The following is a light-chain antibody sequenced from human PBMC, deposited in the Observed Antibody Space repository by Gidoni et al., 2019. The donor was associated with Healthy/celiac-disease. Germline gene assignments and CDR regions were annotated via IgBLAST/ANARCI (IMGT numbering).Light chain of an antibody. V-gene: IGKV3-20*01. CDR2: GAS. Sequence: DIVLTQSPGTLSLSPGERATLSCRASQSVSSSYLAWYQQKPGQAPRLLIYGASSRATGNPDRFSGSGSGTDFTLTISRLEPEDFAVYYCQQYGSSPPLTFGGGTKVEIK. CDR1: QSVSSSY. J-gene: IGKJ4*01. CDR3: QQYGSSPPLT.